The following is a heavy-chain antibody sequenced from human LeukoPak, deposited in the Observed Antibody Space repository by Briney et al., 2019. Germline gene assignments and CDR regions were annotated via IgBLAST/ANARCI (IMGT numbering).Heavy chain of an antibody. Sequence: GGSLRLSCAASGFTFSSYNMNWVRQAPGKGLEWVSVIYSGGSTYYADSVKGRFTISRDNSKNTLYLQMNSLRAEDTAVYYCAKARSGSYPSSFDYWGQGTLVTVSS. D-gene: IGHD1-26*01. CDR1: GFTFSSYN. V-gene: IGHV3-23*03. CDR3: AKARSGSYPSSFDY. J-gene: IGHJ4*02. CDR2: IYSGGST.